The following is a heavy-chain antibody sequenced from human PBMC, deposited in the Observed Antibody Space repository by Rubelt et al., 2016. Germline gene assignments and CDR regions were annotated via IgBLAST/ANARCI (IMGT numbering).Heavy chain of an antibody. J-gene: IGHJ5*02. CDR3: ASLIAAPVMGFDP. Sequence: WIGSIYYSGSTYYNPSLKSRVTISVDTSKNQFSLKLSSVTAADTAVYFCASLIAAPVMGFDPWGQGTLVTVSS. CDR2: IYYSGST. V-gene: IGHV4-39*01. D-gene: IGHD6-13*01.